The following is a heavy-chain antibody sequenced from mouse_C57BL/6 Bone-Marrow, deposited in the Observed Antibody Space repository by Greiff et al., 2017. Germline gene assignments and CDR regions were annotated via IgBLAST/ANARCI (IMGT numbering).Heavy chain of an antibody. V-gene: IGHV5-4*03. CDR3: ARPIITTVVAHWYFDV. CDR1: GFTFSSYA. CDR2: ISDGGSYT. D-gene: IGHD1-1*01. J-gene: IGHJ1*03. Sequence: DVMLVESGGGLVKPGGSLKLSCAASGFTFSSYAMSWVRQTPEKRLEWVATISDGGSYTYYPDNVKGRFTISRDNAKNNLYLQMSHLKSEDTAMYYCARPIITTVVAHWYFDVWGTGTTVTVSS.